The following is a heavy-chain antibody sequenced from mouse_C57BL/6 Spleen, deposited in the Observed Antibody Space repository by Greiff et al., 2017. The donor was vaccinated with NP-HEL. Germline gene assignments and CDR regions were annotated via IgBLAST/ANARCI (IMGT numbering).Heavy chain of an antibody. D-gene: IGHD1-1*01. CDR1: GYTFTSYW. CDR3: AREGYGSSYWFAY. J-gene: IGHJ3*01. V-gene: IGHV1-59*01. CDR2: IDPSDSYT. Sequence: QVQLQQSGAELVRPGTSVKLSCKASGYTFTSYWMHWVKQRPGQGLEWIGVIDPSDSYTNYNQKFKGKTTLTVDTSSSTAYMQLSSLTSEDSAVYYCAREGYGSSYWFAYWGQGTLVTVSA.